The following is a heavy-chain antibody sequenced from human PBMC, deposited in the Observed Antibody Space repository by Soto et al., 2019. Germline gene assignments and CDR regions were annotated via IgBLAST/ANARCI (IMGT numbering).Heavy chain of an antibody. CDR1: RFTFGDYW. CDR3: VREGDSGFFS. D-gene: IGHD6-25*01. Sequence: EVQLVESGGGLVQPGGSLRLSCATSRFTFGDYWMSWVRQAPGKRLEWVANTKQDESEKYYVGSVRGRFTISRDNAKNSLYLQMNSLRAEDTAVYFCVREGDSGFFSWGQGTLVTVSS. J-gene: IGHJ5*02. CDR2: TKQDESEK. V-gene: IGHV3-7*01.